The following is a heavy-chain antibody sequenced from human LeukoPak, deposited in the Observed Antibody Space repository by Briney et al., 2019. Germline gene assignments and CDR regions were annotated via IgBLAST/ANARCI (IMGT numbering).Heavy chain of an antibody. J-gene: IGHJ5*02. V-gene: IGHV3-23*01. D-gene: IGHD3-10*01. CDR3: AKDFHFINKLLWFGELLYKGDWFDP. Sequence: PGGSLRLSCAASGFTFSSYAMSWVRQAPGKGLEWVSAISGSGGGTYYADSVKGRFTISRDNSKNTLYLQMNSLRAEDTAVYYCAKDFHFINKLLWFGELLYKGDWFDPWGQGTLVTVSS. CDR2: ISGSGGGT. CDR1: GFTFSSYA.